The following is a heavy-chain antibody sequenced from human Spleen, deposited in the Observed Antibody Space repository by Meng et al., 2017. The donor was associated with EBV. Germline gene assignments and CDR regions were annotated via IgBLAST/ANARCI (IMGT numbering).Heavy chain of an antibody. CDR1: GGTFSSYG. CDR2: IIPLLGTR. Sequence: QGQWVQAGAEGKKPGSSVKVSCQASGGTFSSYGITWVRQAPGQGLEWMGTIIPLLGTRNYAQKFQGRVTFIADSTSTAYMELSGLRSDDTGFYYCARKAHGPLDYWGQGTLVTVSS. D-gene: IGHD2-8*01. CDR3: ARKAHGPLDY. V-gene: IGHV1-69*09. J-gene: IGHJ4*02.